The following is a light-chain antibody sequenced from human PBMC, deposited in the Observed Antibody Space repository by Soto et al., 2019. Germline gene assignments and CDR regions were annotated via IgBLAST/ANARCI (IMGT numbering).Light chain of an antibody. J-gene: IGLJ1*01. V-gene: IGLV2-8*01. Sequence: QSVLTQPPSASGSPGQSVTISCTGTSSDVGAYIFVSWYQQHPGKAPKLMIYDVNRRPPGVPDRFFGSKSGNTASLTVSGLQAEDEADYYCSSYTSNRGVFGTGTKLTVL. CDR3: SSYTSNRGV. CDR1: SSDVGAYIF. CDR2: DVN.